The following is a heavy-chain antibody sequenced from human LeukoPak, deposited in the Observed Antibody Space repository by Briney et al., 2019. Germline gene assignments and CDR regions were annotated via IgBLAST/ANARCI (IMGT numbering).Heavy chain of an antibody. CDR3: ARATGYCSGGSCYNRYWYFDL. V-gene: IGHV4-30-4*08. J-gene: IGHJ2*01. CDR2: IYYSGST. D-gene: IGHD2-15*01. CDR1: GGSISSGDYY. Sequence: SETLSLTCTVSGGSISSGDYYWSWIRQPPGKGLEWIGYIYYSGSTYYNLSLKSRVTISVDTSKSQFSLKLSSVTAADTAVYYCARATGYCSGGSCYNRYWYFDLWGRGTLVTVSP.